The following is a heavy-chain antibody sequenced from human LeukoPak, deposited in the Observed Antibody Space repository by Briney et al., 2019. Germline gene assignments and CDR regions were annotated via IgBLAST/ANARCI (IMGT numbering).Heavy chain of an antibody. D-gene: IGHD3-10*01. V-gene: IGHV3-23*01. Sequence: PGGSLRLSCAASDFSFATYAMGWVRQAPGRGLEWVSSVSGGDPTTYYADSVKGRFTISRDNSENTLYLQMNSLRAEDTATYYCAKESLLLRGPLLIYYFDFWGQGTLVTVSS. J-gene: IGHJ4*02. CDR1: DFSFATYA. CDR2: VSGGDPTT. CDR3: AKESLLLRGPLLIYYFDF.